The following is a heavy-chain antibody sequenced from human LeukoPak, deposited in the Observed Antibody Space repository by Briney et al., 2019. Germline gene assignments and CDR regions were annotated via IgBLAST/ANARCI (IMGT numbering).Heavy chain of an antibody. Sequence: GGSLRLSCAASGFTFSSYWMHWVRHAPGKGLVRVSRIDSDGSGTSYADSVKGRFTISRDNSKNTLYLQMNSLRAEDTAVYYCAKGAKLPSITMIRGVRVSYYMDVWGKGTTVTISS. J-gene: IGHJ6*03. D-gene: IGHD3-10*01. CDR1: GFTFSSYW. V-gene: IGHV3-74*01. CDR2: IDSDGSGT. CDR3: AKGAKLPSITMIRGVRVSYYMDV.